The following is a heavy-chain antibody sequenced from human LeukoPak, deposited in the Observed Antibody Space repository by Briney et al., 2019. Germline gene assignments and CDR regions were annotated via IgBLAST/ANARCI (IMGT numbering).Heavy chain of an antibody. V-gene: IGHV4-34*01. CDR2: INHSGST. CDR1: GGSFRGYY. J-gene: IGHJ6*04. CDR3: ARVGAGGVTMVRGWSGMDV. Sequence: SETLSRTCAVYGGSFRGYYWSWIRQPPGKGLEWIGEINHSGSTNYNPSLKSRVTISVDTSKNQFSLKLSSVTAADTAVYYCARVGAGGVTMVRGWSGMDVWGKGTTVTVSS. D-gene: IGHD3-10*01.